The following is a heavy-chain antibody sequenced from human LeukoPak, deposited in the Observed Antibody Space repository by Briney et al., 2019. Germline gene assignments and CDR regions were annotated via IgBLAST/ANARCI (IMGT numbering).Heavy chain of an antibody. CDR2: ISGSGGST. Sequence: GGSLRLSCAASGFTFSSYAMSWVRQAPGKGLEWVSAISGSGGSTYYADSVKGRFTISRDNSKNTLYQQMNSLRAEDTAVYYCAKDYSGSYWRAPYWGQGTLVTVSS. V-gene: IGHV3-23*01. CDR1: GFTFSSYA. CDR3: AKDYSGSYWRAPY. D-gene: IGHD1-26*01. J-gene: IGHJ4*02.